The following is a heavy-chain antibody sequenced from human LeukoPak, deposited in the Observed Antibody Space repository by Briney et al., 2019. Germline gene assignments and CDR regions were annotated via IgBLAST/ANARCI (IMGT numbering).Heavy chain of an antibody. CDR2: MNPNSGNT. D-gene: IGHD6-19*01. V-gene: IGHV1-8*03. Sequence: ASVKVSCKASGCTFTRNEINWVRQATGQGLEWMGWMNPNSGNTGYAQKFQGRVTITRNTSISTAYMELSSLRSEDTAVYYCARASAVAGTGFDYWGQGTLVTVSS. CDR3: ARASAVAGTGFDY. CDR1: GCTFTRNE. J-gene: IGHJ4*02.